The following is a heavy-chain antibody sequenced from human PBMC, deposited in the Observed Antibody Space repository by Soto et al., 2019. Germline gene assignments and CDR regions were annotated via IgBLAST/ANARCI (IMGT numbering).Heavy chain of an antibody. D-gene: IGHD1-26*01. CDR2: VNDSGST. CDR1: GGSFTGNY. J-gene: IGHJ6*02. V-gene: IGHV4-34*01. CDR3: ATDSATSYFGMDV. Sequence: SETLSLTCAVYGGSFTGNYRSWIRQPPGKGLEWIGEVNDSGSTNFNPSLKSRVTISVDTSKKQFTLKLTSVTAADTAVYYCATDSATSYFGMDVWGHGTTVTVSS.